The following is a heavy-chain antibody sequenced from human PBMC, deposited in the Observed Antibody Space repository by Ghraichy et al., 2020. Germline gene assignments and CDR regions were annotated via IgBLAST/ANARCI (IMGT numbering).Heavy chain of an antibody. D-gene: IGHD3-10*01. J-gene: IGHJ4*02. CDR1: GGSFSGYY. CDR3: ARGQRITMVRGVHPYYFDY. V-gene: IGHV4-34*01. CDR2: INHSGST. Sequence: SETLSLTCAVYGGSFSGYYWSWIRQPPGKGLEWIGEINHSGSTNYNPSLKSRVTISVDTSKNQFSLKLSSVTAADTAVYYCARGQRITMVRGVHPYYFDYWGQGTLVTVSS.